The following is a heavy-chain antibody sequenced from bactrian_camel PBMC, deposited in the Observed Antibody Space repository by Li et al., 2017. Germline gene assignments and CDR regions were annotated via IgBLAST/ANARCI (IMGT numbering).Heavy chain of an antibody. CDR2: IYIGGSSI. J-gene: IGHJ7*01. D-gene: IGHD1*01. CDR1: GNIASSYC. V-gene: IGHV3S1*01. Sequence: HVQLVESGGGSVQVGGSLTLSCVASGNIASSYCMGWFRQAPGKEREGVAAIYIGGSSIFYVDSVKGRFTISQDNANNTLYLQMDSLRPEDTAMYYCATGPWGYCSRTKWEGGMNNWGKGTQVTVS.